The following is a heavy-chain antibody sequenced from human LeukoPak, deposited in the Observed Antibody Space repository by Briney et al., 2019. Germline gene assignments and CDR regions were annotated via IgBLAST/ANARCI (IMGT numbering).Heavy chain of an antibody. CDR2: IIPIFGIA. CDR3: AREPVDTAMVTDSY. J-gene: IGHJ4*02. CDR1: GGTFSSYA. D-gene: IGHD5-18*01. Sequence: ASVKVSCKASGGTFSSYAISWVRQAPGQGLEWMGRIIPIFGIANYAQKFQGRVTITADKSTSTACMELSSLRSEDTAVYYCAREPVDTAMVTDSYWGQGTLVTVSS. V-gene: IGHV1-69*04.